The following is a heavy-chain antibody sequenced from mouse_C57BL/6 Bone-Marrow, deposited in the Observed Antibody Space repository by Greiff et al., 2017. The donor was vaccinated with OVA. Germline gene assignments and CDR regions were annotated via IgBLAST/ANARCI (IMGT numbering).Heavy chain of an antibody. J-gene: IGHJ4*01. CDR2: IYPRSGNT. V-gene: IGHV1-81*01. CDR1: GYTFTSYG. Sequence: QVQLQQSGAELARPGASVKLSCKASGYTFTSYGISWVKQRTGQGLEWIGAIYPRSGNTYYNEKFKGKATLTADKSSSTAYMELRSLTSEDSAVYFCALYYYCYAMDDWGQGTSVTVAS. CDR3: ALYYYCYAMDD. D-gene: IGHD1-1*01.